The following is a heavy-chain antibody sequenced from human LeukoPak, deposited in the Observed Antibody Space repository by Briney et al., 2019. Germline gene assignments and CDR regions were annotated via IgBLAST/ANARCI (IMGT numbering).Heavy chain of an antibody. D-gene: IGHD6-6*01. J-gene: IGHJ4*02. CDR3: ARESQCSSWVFDY. CDR1: GFIFSRYA. V-gene: IGHV3-64*01. CDR2: ISSNGGDT. Sequence: GGSLRLSCAASGFIFSRYAMHWVRQAPGKGLEYVSAISSNGGDTYYANSVKGRFTISRDNSKNTLYLQVGSLRAEDVAVYYCARESQCSSWVFDYWGQGTLVIVS.